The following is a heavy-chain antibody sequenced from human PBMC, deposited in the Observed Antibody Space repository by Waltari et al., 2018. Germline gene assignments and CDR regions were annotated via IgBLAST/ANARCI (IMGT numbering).Heavy chain of an antibody. Sequence: QVQLXXSGPGLVKPSGTLSLTCAVSGDSITSSTHWXXWVRQSPGKGLEXVGEIYSGGSINYNPSXXXXVXISLDKSKNQFSLXXTSVTAADTAVYYCAXXXXDSYYTFGXWGQG. CDR3: AXXXXDSYYTFGX. V-gene: IGHV4-4*02. CDR1: GDSITSSTHW. CDR2: IYSGGSI. D-gene: IGHD1-26*01. J-gene: IGHJ4*02.